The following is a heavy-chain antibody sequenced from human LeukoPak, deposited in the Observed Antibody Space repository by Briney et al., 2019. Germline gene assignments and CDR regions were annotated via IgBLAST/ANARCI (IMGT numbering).Heavy chain of an antibody. V-gene: IGHV4-34*01. CDR3: ARAWVVRRWEPLAPKSNWFDP. Sequence: SETLSLTCAVYGGSFSGYYWSWIRQPPGKGLEWIGELNHSGSTNYNPSLKSRVTISVDTSKNQFSLKLSSVTAADTAVYYCARAWVVRRWEPLAPKSNWFDPWGQGTLVTVSS. CDR1: GGSFSGYY. CDR2: LNHSGST. D-gene: IGHD1-14*01. J-gene: IGHJ5*02.